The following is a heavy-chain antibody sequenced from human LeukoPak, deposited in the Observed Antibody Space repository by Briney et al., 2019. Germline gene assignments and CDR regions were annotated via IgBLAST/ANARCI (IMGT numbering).Heavy chain of an antibody. D-gene: IGHD3-22*01. CDR1: GYTFTGYY. CDR3: ARGTRSSGYDFDY. CDR2: INPNSGGT. V-gene: IGHV1-2*06. J-gene: IGHJ4*02. Sequence: ASVKVSCKASGYTFTGYYMHWVRQAPGQGLEWMGRINPNSGGTNYAQKFQGRVTMTRDTSISTAYMELSRLRSDDTAVYYCARGTRSSGYDFDYWGQGTLVTVSP.